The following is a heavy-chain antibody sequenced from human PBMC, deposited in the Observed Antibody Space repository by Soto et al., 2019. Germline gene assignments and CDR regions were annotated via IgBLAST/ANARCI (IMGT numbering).Heavy chain of an antibody. D-gene: IGHD2-2*01. Sequence: EVHLVESGGGLIQPGGSLRLSCAASGFSVSNNYMTWVRQAPGKGLEWVSIIYSGGSTYYSESVKGRTIISRDTSKNIVFLQVNSLRAEDTAVYFCARATRCFGSFDSWGQGTLVSVSS. J-gene: IGHJ4*02. V-gene: IGHV3-53*01. CDR2: IYSGGST. CDR3: ARATRCFGSFDS. CDR1: GFSVSNNY.